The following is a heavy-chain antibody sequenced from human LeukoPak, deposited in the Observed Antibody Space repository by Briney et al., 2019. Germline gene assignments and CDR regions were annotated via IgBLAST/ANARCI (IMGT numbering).Heavy chain of an antibody. J-gene: IGHJ6*03. V-gene: IGHV1-69*05. Sequence: SVKVSCKASGGTFSSHTISWVRQAPGQGLEWMGGIIPIFGTANYAQKFQGRVTITTDESTSTAYMELSSLRSEDTAVYYCARSREPTSSTSCYSCYYYYMDVWGKGTTVTVSS. CDR2: IIPIFGTA. CDR3: ARSREPTSSTSCYSCYYYYMDV. CDR1: GGTFSSHT. D-gene: IGHD2-2*01.